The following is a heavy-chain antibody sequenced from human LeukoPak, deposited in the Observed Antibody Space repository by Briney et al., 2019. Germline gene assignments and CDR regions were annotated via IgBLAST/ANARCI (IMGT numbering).Heavy chain of an antibody. CDR1: GGTFSSYA. V-gene: IGHV1-69*11. D-gene: IGHD3-22*01. CDR3: ASRGSSSYYSIDH. CDR2: IIPMMGTA. Sequence: SVKVSCKASGGTFSSYAISWVRQAPGQGLEWLGRIIPMMGTASYSDKYKGRISISADESTSTAHMELSNLRLEDTAVFYCASRGSSSYYSIDHWGQGTLITVSS. J-gene: IGHJ4*02.